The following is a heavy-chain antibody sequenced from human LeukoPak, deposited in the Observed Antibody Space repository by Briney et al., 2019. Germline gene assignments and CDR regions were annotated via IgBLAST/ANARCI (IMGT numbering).Heavy chain of an antibody. CDR3: VKDLYYYDSSGYTDY. CDR1: GFTFSSYG. J-gene: IGHJ4*02. D-gene: IGHD3-22*01. Sequence: GGSLRLSCAASGFTFSSYGMHWVCQAPGKGLEWVAVIWYDGSNKYYADSVKGRFTISRDNSKKTLYLQMNSLRAEDTAVYYCVKDLYYYDSSGYTDYSGQGTLVAVSS. CDR2: IWYDGSNK. V-gene: IGHV3-33*06.